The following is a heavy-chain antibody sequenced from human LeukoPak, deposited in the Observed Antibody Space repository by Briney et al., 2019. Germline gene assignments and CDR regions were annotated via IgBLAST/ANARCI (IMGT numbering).Heavy chain of an antibody. CDR1: GYTFTGYY. CDR3: ARQQLGWATIRNVGYYQHYYMDV. J-gene: IGHJ6*03. CDR2: INPNSGGT. Sequence: GASVNVSCKASGYTFTGYYMHWVRQAPGQGLEWMGWINPNSGGTNYSQEVPGRVTMTRDTSISTAYMELSRLRSDDTAVYYCARQQLGWATIRNVGYYQHYYMDVWGKGTTVTVSS. V-gene: IGHV1-2*02. D-gene: IGHD6-13*01.